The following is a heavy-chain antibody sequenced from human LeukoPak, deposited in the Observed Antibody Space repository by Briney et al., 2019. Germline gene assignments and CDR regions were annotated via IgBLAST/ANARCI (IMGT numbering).Heavy chain of an antibody. D-gene: IGHD2-15*01. CDR2: IYSSGST. CDR1: GGSINSYY. J-gene: IGHJ4*02. Sequence: SETLSLTCTVSGGSINSYYWSWIRQPAGKGLEWIGRIYSSGSTNYNPSLKSRVIMSVDTSKNQFSLKLSSMTTADTAVYYCVRSSTYHLFDDWGQGTLVTVSS. V-gene: IGHV4-4*07. CDR3: VRSSTYHLFDD.